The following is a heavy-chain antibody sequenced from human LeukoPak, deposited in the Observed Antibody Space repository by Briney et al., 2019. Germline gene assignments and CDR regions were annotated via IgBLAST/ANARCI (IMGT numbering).Heavy chain of an antibody. CDR3: TTLLWYYDILTGYYRCDY. CDR1: GFTFSNAW. V-gene: IGHV3-15*01. J-gene: IGHJ4*02. D-gene: IGHD3-9*01. CDR2: IKSKTDGGTT. Sequence: KSGGSLRLSCAASGFTFSNAWMSWVRQAPGKGLEWVGRIKSKTDGGTTDYAAPVKGRFTISRDDSKNTLYLQMNSLKTEDTAVYYCTTLLWYYDILTGYYRCDYWGQGTLVTVSS.